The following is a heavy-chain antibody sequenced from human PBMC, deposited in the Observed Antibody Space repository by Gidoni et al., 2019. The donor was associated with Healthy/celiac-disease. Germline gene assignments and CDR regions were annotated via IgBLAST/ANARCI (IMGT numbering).Heavy chain of an antibody. V-gene: IGHV4-38-2*02. Sequence: QVQLQESGPGLVKPSETLSLTCAVSGYSISSGYYWGWIRQPPGKGLEWIGSIYHSGSTYYNPSLKSRVTISVDTSKNQFSLKLSSVTAADTAVYYWARDSGAGGWDYWGQGTLVTVSS. CDR2: IYHSGST. CDR1: GYSISSGYY. CDR3: ARDSGAGGWDY. J-gene: IGHJ4*02. D-gene: IGHD3-10*01.